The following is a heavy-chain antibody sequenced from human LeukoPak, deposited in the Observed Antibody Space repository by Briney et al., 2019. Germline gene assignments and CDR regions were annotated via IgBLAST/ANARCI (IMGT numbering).Heavy chain of an antibody. CDR2: IKQDGSEK. Sequence: GGSLRLFCAASGFTFSSYWMSWVRQAPGKGLEWVANIKQDGSEKYYVDSVKGRFTISRDNAKNSLYLQMNSLRAEDTAVYYCARDLGSFYYGSGSYYEDDYWGQGTLVTVSS. J-gene: IGHJ4*02. D-gene: IGHD3-10*01. V-gene: IGHV3-7*01. CDR1: GFTFSSYW. CDR3: ARDLGSFYYGSGSYYEDDY.